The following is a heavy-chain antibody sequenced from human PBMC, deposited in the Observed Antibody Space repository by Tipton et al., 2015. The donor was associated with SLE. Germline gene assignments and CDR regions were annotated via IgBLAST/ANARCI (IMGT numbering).Heavy chain of an antibody. D-gene: IGHD1-26*01. J-gene: IGHJ4*02. V-gene: IGHV1-18*01. CDR1: GGTFSSYG. CDR2: ISGFNDKT. Sequence: QSGAEVKKPGSSVKVSCKASGGTFSSYGISWVRQAPGQGLEWMGWISGFNDKTNYAQKFQDRVTMTTDTSTTTAYMELRSLRSDDTAVYYCASGAYYAMGYWGQGTLVTVSS. CDR3: ASGAYYAMGY.